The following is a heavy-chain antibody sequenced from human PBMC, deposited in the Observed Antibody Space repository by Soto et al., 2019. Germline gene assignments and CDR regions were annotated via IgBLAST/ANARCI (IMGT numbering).Heavy chain of an antibody. D-gene: IGHD6-19*01. Sequence: SETLSLTCAVYGGSFSGYYWSWIRQPPGKGLEWIGEINHSGSTNYNPSLKSRVTISVDTSKNQFSLKLSSVTAADTAVYYCARTFIAVAPVRYFQHWGQGTLVTVSS. CDR2: INHSGST. J-gene: IGHJ1*01. CDR1: GGSFSGYY. CDR3: ARTFIAVAPVRYFQH. V-gene: IGHV4-34*01.